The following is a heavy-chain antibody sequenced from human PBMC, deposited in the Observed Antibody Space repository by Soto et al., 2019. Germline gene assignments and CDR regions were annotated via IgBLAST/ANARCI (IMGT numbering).Heavy chain of an antibody. V-gene: IGHV3-53*04. CDR2: IYSGGST. CDR1: GFTVSSNY. Sequence: EVQLVESGGGLVQPGGSLRLSCAASGFTVSSNYMSWVRQAPGKGLEWVSVIYSGGSTYYADSVKGRFTISRHNSKNTLYLQMNSRRAEDTAVYYCARANGSSGYYRYYYYYGMDVWGQGTTVTVSS. J-gene: IGHJ6*02. CDR3: ARANGSSGYYRYYYYYGMDV. D-gene: IGHD3-22*01.